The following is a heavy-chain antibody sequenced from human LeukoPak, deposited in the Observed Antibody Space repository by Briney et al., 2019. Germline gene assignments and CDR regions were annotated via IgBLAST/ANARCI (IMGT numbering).Heavy chain of an antibody. CDR2: ISYDGSNK. CDR1: GFTFSSYG. J-gene: IGHJ4*02. V-gene: IGHV3-30*03. D-gene: IGHD4-17*01. Sequence: GGSLRLSCAASGFTFSSYGMHWVRQAPGKGLEWVAVISYDGSNKYYADSVKGRFTISRDKSKNTLYLQMNSLRAEDTAVYYCARDLGDSFDYWGRGTLVTVS. CDR3: ARDLGDSFDY.